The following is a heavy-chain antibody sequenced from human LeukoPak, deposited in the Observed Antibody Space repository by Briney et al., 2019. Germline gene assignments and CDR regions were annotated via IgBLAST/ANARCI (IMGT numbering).Heavy chain of an antibody. Sequence: GGSLRLSCAASGFTFSSYAMSWVRQAPGKGLEWVSAISGSGGSTYYADSVKGRFTISRDNSKNTLYLQMNSLRAEATAVYYCANGRVPTYYYDSSGYEMDYWGQRTLVTVSS. CDR1: GFTFSSYA. J-gene: IGHJ4*02. V-gene: IGHV3-23*01. CDR2: ISGSGGST. D-gene: IGHD3-22*01. CDR3: ANGRVPTYYYDSSGYEMDY.